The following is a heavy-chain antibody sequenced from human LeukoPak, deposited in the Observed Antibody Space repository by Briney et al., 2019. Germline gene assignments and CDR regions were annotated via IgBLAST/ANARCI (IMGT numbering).Heavy chain of an antibody. J-gene: IGHJ4*02. CDR2: IKEDGSIQ. CDR3: ARDVWTGVAVSDY. V-gene: IGHV3-7*01. Sequence: GGSLRLSCVASGFTFSSYWMTWVRQAPGKGLEWLANIKEDGSIQYYLDSVRGRFTISRDDAKTSVYLQLNSLRADDTAVYYCARDVWTGVAVSDYWGQGTLVTVSS. D-gene: IGHD6-19*01. CDR1: GFTFSSYW.